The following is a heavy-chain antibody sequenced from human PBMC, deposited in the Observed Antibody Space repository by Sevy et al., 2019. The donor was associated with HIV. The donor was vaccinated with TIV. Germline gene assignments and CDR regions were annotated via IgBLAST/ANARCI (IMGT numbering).Heavy chain of an antibody. CDR1: GGSISSYY. D-gene: IGHD2-2*01. Sequence: SETLSLTCTVSGGSISSYYWSWIRQPAGKGLEWIGRIYTSGSTNYNPSLKSRVTMSVDTSKNQFSLKLSSVTAADTAVYYCARDIPIVVVPAVNYGMDVWGRGTTVTVSS. V-gene: IGHV4-4*07. CDR3: ARDIPIVVVPAVNYGMDV. CDR2: IYTSGST. J-gene: IGHJ6*02.